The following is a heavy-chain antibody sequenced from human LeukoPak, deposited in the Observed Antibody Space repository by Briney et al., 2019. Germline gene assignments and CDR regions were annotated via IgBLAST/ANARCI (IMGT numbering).Heavy chain of an antibody. J-gene: IGHJ4*02. V-gene: IGHV1-2*02. CDR3: AREIGSGSFLDN. Sequence: ASVKVSCKASGYTFAGYYMHWVRQAPGQGLEWMGWINPKIGGTNYAQKFQGRVTMTRDTSISTAYMELSRLRSDDTAVYYCAREIGSGSFLDNWGQGTMVTVSS. CDR1: GYTFAGYY. D-gene: IGHD3-10*01. CDR2: INPKIGGT.